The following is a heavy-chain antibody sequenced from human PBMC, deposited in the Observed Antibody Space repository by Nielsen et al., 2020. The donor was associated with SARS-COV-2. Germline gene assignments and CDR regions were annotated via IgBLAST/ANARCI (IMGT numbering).Heavy chain of an antibody. D-gene: IGHD6-13*01. CDR3: ARARGIAASYYYGMDV. Sequence: GESLKISCAASGFTFDDYGMSWVRQAPGKGLEWVAVISYDGSNKYYADSVKGRFTISRDNSKNTLYLQMNSLRAEDTAVYYCARARGIAASYYYGMDVWGQGTTVTVSS. V-gene: IGHV3-30*03. J-gene: IGHJ6*02. CDR1: GFTFDDYG. CDR2: ISYDGSNK.